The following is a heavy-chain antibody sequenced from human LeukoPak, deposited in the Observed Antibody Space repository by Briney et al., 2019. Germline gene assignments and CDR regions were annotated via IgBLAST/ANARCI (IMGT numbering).Heavy chain of an antibody. CDR1: GFTFSDYY. V-gene: IGHV3-11*01. Sequence: PGGSLRLSCAASGFTFSDYYMSWIRQAPGKGLEWVSYISSSGSTIYYADSVKGRFTISRDNAKNSLYLQMNSLGAEDTAVYYCARDEESSSSTLIDYWGQGTLVTVSS. CDR2: ISSSGSTI. D-gene: IGHD6-13*01. J-gene: IGHJ4*02. CDR3: ARDEESSSSTLIDY.